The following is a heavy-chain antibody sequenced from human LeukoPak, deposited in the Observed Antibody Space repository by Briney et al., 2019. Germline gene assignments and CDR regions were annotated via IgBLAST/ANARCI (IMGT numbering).Heavy chain of an antibody. CDR3: ARRRAARATTGGSYYGMDV. Sequence: SETLSLTCTVSGGSISSSSYYWGWIRQPPGKGLEGIGSIYYSGSTYYNPSLKSRVTISVDTSKNQFSLKLSSVTAADTAVYYCARRRAARATTGGSYYGMDVWGQGTTVTVSS. D-gene: IGHD4-11*01. CDR1: GGSISSSSYY. CDR2: IYYSGST. V-gene: IGHV4-39*07. J-gene: IGHJ6*02.